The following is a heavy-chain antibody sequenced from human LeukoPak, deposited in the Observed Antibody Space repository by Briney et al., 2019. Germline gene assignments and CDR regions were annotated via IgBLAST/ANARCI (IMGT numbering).Heavy chain of an antibody. J-gene: IGHJ4*02. CDR1: GFTFDDYT. D-gene: IGHD6-6*01. V-gene: IGHV3-43*01. CDR3: AKGYSSSSGVDY. Sequence: GGSLSLSCAASGFTFDDYTMHWVRQAPGKGLEWVSLISWDGGSTYYADSVKGRFTISRDNSKNSLYLQMNSLRTEDTALYYCAKGYSSSSGVDYWGQGTLVTVSS. CDR2: ISWDGGST.